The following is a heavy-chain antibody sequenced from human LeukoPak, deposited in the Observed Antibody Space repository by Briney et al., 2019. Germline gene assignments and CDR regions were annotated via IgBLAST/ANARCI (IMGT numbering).Heavy chain of an antibody. Sequence: GGSLRLSCAASGFTVSSNYMSWVRQAPGKGLEWVSVIYSGGSTYYTHSVKGRFTISRDNSKNTLYLQMNSLRAEDTAVYYCAREQALGAFDIWGQGTMVTVSS. V-gene: IGHV3-66*01. CDR3: AREQALGAFDI. D-gene: IGHD7-27*01. J-gene: IGHJ3*02. CDR2: IYSGGST. CDR1: GFTVSSNY.